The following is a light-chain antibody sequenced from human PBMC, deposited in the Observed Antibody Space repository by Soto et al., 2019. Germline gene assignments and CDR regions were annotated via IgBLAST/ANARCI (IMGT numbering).Light chain of an antibody. CDR3: QQYNNWCP. CDR2: GAS. Sequence: EIVMTQSPATLSVSPGDRATLSCRASQSVSSNLAWYQQKPGQAPRLLIYGASTRATGIPARFSGSGSGTEFTLTISSLQSEDFAVYYCQQYNNWCPFGPGTKVDIK. V-gene: IGKV3-15*01. J-gene: IGKJ3*01. CDR1: QSVSSN.